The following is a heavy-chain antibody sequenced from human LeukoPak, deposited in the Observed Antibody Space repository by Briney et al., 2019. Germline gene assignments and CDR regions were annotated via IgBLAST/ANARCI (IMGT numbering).Heavy chain of an antibody. Sequence: PSETLSLTCTVSGGSISSSSYYWSWIRQPAGKGLEWIGRIYTSGSTNYNPSLKSRVTMSVDTSKNQSSLKLSSVTAADTAVYYCARDIAAGIYFDYWGQGTLVTVSS. V-gene: IGHV4-61*02. J-gene: IGHJ4*02. CDR3: ARDIAAGIYFDY. CDR1: GGSISSSSYY. D-gene: IGHD6-13*01. CDR2: IYTSGST.